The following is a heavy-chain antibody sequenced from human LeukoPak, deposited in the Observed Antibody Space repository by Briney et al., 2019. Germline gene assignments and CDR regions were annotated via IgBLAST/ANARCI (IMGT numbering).Heavy chain of an antibody. CDR2: INTDTRGT. J-gene: IGHJ6*02. CDR1: GFTFTDYW. CDR3: ARGNYYGLDV. V-gene: IGHV3-74*01. Sequence: GESLRLSCAASGFTFTDYWMHWVRQVPGKGLVWVSIINTDTRGTYYADSVKGRFTISRDNAKNTLFLQMNSLRAEDTAQYYCARGNYYGLDVWGQGNTVTVSS.